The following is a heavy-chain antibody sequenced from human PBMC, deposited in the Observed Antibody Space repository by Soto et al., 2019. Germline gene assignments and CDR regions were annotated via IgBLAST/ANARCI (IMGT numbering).Heavy chain of an antibody. CDR2: IKQDESEK. V-gene: IGHV3-7*03. Sequence: EVQLVESGGGLVQPGGSLRLSCVTSGLTFGSYWMSWVRQAPGKGLEWVASIKQDESEKNYVDPVKGRFTISRDNAENSLYLQMNDLRAEDTAVYYCTREATWRYDRGAYYDGPHHFDYWGRGTLVTVSS. CDR1: GLTFGSYW. J-gene: IGHJ4*02. D-gene: IGHD3-22*01. CDR3: TREATWRYDRGAYYDGPHHFDY.